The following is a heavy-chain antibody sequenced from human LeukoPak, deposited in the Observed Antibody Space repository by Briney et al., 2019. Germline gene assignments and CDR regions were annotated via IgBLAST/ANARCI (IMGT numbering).Heavy chain of an antibody. CDR2: ISSSISYI. D-gene: IGHD2-15*01. CDR3: ARIEGGSEDGAFDI. CDR1: GFTFSSYS. J-gene: IGHJ3*02. V-gene: IGHV3-21*01. Sequence: PGGSLRLSCAASGFTFSSYSMNWVRQAPGKGLEWVSSISSSISYIYYADSVKGRFTISRDNAKNSLYLQMNSLRAEDTAVYYCARIEGGSEDGAFDIWGQGTMVTVSS.